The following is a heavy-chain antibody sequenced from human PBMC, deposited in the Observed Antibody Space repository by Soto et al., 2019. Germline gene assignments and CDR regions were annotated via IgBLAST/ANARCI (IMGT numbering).Heavy chain of an antibody. CDR1: GYTFTGYY. Sequence: ASVKVSCKASGYTFTGYYVHWVRQAPGQGLEWMGWINPNSGGTKSAQKFQGRVTMTRDTSINTAYMELSRLRSDDAAVYYCARRKGDYYDSSGYHYYFDYWGQGTLVTVSS. V-gene: IGHV1-2*02. J-gene: IGHJ4*02. CDR2: INPNSGGT. D-gene: IGHD3-22*01. CDR3: ARRKGDYYDSSGYHYYFDY.